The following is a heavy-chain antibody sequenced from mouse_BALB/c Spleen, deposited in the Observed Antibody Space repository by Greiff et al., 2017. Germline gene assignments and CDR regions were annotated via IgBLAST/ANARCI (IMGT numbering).Heavy chain of an antibody. CDR3: TSYYRYRYYYAMDY. CDR1: GFTFSNYW. CDR2: IRLKSNNYAT. D-gene: IGHD2-14*01. Sequence: EVKLVESGGGLVQPGGSMKLSCVASGFTFSNYWMNWVRQSPEKGLEWVAEIRLKSNNYATHYAESVKGRFTISRDDSKSSVYLQMNNLRAEDTGIYYCTSYYRYRYYYAMDYWGQGTSVTVSS. V-gene: IGHV6-6*02. J-gene: IGHJ4*01.